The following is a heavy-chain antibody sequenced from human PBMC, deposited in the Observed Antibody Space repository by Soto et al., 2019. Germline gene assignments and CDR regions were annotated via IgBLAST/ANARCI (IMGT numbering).Heavy chain of an antibody. Sequence: QLQLQESGPGLVKPSETLSLACTASGGSISSNSYYWDWIRQPPGKGLEWIGSMYYSGATYHNPSLRRRVTISVDMSKSQFSLHLSSVTAADTAVYYCARHAAYASVWAKSDGSDYWGQGTLVTVSS. CDR3: ARHAAYASVWAKSDGSDY. J-gene: IGHJ4*02. V-gene: IGHV4-39*01. CDR2: MYYSGAT. CDR1: GGSISSNSYY. D-gene: IGHD3-16*01.